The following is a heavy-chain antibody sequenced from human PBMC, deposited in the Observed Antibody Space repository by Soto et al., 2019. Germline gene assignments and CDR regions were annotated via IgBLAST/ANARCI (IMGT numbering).Heavy chain of an antibody. CDR2: ISWNSGSI. D-gene: IGHD2-2*01. CDR1: GFTFDDYA. V-gene: IGHV3-9*01. CDR3: AKASAFSIVVVPAALEY. Sequence: GGSLRLSCAASGFTFDDYAMHWVRQAPGKGLEWVSGISWNSGSIGYADSVKGRFTISRDNAKNSLYLQMNSLRAEDTALYYCAKASAFSIVVVPAALEYWGQGTLVTVSS. J-gene: IGHJ4*02.